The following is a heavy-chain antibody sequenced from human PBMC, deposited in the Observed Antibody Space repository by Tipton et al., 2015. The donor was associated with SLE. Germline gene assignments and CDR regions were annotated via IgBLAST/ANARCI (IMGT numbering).Heavy chain of an antibody. CDR1: GYSFTSYW. CDR3: ARHSLYYDSSGYNGGGDAFDI. CDR2: IDPSDSYT. Sequence: QSGPEVKKPGESLRISCKGSGYSFTSYWISWVRQMPGKGLEWMGRIDPSDSYTNYSPSFQGHVTISADKSISTAYLQWSSLKASDTAMYYCARHSLYYDSSGYNGGGDAFDIWGQGTMVTVSS. V-gene: IGHV5-10-1*01. D-gene: IGHD3-22*01. J-gene: IGHJ3*02.